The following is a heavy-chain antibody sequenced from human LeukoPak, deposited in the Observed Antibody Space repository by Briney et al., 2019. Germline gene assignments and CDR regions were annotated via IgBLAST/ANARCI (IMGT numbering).Heavy chain of an antibody. CDR1: GGSLTVYY. D-gene: IGHD6-13*01. V-gene: IGHV4-34*01. J-gene: IGHJ4*02. CDR3: ARETSSSWYLAFDY. CDR2: INHSGST. Sequence: SETLSLTCAVYGGSLTVYYWSWIRQPPGKGLEWIGEINHSGSTNYNPSLKSRVTISVDTSKNQFSLKLSSVTAADTAVYYCARETSSSWYLAFDYWGQGTLVTVSS.